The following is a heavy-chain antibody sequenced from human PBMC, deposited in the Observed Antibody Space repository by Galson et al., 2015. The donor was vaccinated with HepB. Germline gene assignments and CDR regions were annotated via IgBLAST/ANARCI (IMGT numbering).Heavy chain of an antibody. CDR2: ISSSSSYI. J-gene: IGHJ5*02. CDR1: GFTFSSYS. V-gene: IGHV3-21*01. Sequence: SLRLSCAASGFTFSSYSMNWVRQAPGKGLEWVSSISSSSSYICYADSVKGRFTISRDNAKNSLYLQMNSLRAEDTAVYYCARESMTVTTLAVDPWGQGTLVTVSS. D-gene: IGHD4-17*01. CDR3: ARESMTVTTLAVDP.